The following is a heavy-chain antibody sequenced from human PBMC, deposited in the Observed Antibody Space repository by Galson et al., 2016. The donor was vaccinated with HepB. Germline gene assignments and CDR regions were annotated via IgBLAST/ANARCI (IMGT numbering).Heavy chain of an antibody. Sequence: SLRLSCATSGFTFSGYNMNWVRQAPGRRLEWVSYIDSGSNTIFYADSVKGRFTISRDNAKNSLYLQMNSLRAEDTALYYCVRESPGVSSYGSVDYWGQGTLVTVSS. D-gene: IGHD5-18*01. CDR3: VRESPGVSSYGSVDY. CDR1: GFTFSGYN. CDR2: IDSGSNTI. J-gene: IGHJ4*02. V-gene: IGHV3-48*03.